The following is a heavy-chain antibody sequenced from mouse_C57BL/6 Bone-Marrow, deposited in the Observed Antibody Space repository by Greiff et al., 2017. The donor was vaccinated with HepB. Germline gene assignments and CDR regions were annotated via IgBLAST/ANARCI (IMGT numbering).Heavy chain of an antibody. V-gene: IGHV1-81*01. CDR3: ARGRENY. J-gene: IGHJ2*01. CDR2: IYPSSGNT. Sequence: QVQLQQSGAELARPGASVKLSCKASGYTFTSYGISWVNQRTGQGLEWIGEIYPSSGNTYYNEKFKGKATLTADKSSSTAYMELRSLTSEDSAVYFCARGRENYWGQGTTLTVSS. CDR1: GYTFTSYG.